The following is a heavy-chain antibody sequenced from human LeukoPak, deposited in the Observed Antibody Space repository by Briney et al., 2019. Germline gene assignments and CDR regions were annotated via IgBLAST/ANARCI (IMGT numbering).Heavy chain of an antibody. CDR2: IYTSGST. J-gene: IGHJ4*02. D-gene: IGHD3-3*01. CDR1: GGSISSYY. Sequence: SETLSLTCTVSGGSISSYYWSWIRQPPGKGLECIGYIYTSGSTNYNPSLKSRVTISVDTSKNQFSLKLSSVTAADTAVYYCARQTRVYDFWSGYYGGYFDYWGQGTLVTVSS. CDR3: ARQTRVYDFWSGYYGGYFDY. V-gene: IGHV4-4*09.